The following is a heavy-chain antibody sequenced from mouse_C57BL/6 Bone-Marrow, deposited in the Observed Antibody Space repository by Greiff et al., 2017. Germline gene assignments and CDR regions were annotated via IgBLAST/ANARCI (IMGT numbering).Heavy chain of an antibody. V-gene: IGHV1-82*01. CDR3: AGVLYYYGSSRYYAMDY. CDR2: IYPGDGDT. D-gene: IGHD1-1*01. Sequence: VKLQESGPELVKPGASVKISCKASGYAFSSSWMNWVKQRPGKGLEWIGRIYPGDGDTNYNGKFKGKATLTADKSSSTAYMQLSSLTSEDFAVYFCAGVLYYYGSSRYYAMDYWGQGTSVTVSS. J-gene: IGHJ4*01. CDR1: GYAFSSSW.